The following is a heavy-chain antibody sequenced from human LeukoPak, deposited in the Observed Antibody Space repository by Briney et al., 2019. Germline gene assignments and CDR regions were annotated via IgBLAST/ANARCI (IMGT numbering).Heavy chain of an antibody. CDR1: GGSISSYY. D-gene: IGHD5-12*01. CDR3: ARDSSGYETLDF. J-gene: IGHJ4*02. Sequence: PSETLSLTCTVSGGSISSYYWSWIRQPPGKGLEWIGYIYYSGSTYYNPSLKSRVTISVDTSKNQFSLKLSSVTAADTAVYYCARDSSGYETLDFWGQGTLVTVSS. V-gene: IGHV4-59*01. CDR2: IYYSGST.